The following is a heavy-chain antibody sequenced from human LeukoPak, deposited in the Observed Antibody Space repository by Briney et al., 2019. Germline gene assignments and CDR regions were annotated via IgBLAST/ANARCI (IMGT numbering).Heavy chain of an antibody. J-gene: IGHJ4*02. D-gene: IGHD3-16*01. CDR3: AKGGSDSDY. CDR1: GFNFNNYW. CDR2: IKEDGSKK. Sequence: PGGSLRLSCEASGFNFNNYWMTWVRQAPGKGLEWVANIKEDGSKKNYVDSVKGRFTISRDNAKNSLYLQMNSLRGGDTAVYYCAKGGSDSDYWGQGTLVTVSS. V-gene: IGHV3-7*03.